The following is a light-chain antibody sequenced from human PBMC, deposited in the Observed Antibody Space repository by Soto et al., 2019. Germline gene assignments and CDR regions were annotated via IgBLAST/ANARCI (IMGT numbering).Light chain of an antibody. CDR3: QQYGSSGT. V-gene: IGKV3-20*01. CDR2: GAS. J-gene: IGKJ1*01. CDR1: QSVSNNY. Sequence: EIVLTPSPGTLSLSPGEIATLYFRASQSVSNNYLAWYQPKPGQAPRLLIYGASNRATGIPDRFSGSGSGTDFTLTISRLEPEYFAVYYCQQYGSSGTFGQGTKVEI.